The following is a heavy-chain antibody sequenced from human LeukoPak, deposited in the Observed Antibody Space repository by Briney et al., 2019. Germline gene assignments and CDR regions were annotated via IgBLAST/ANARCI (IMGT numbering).Heavy chain of an antibody. Sequence: PETLSLTCAVSGYSISSGYYWGWIRQPPGKGLEWIGSIYHSGSTYYNPSLKSRVTISVDTSKNQFSLKLSSVTAADTAVYYCARSRDYYDSSGFEYWGQGTLVTVSS. CDR1: GYSISSGYY. V-gene: IGHV4-38-2*01. CDR2: IYHSGST. J-gene: IGHJ4*02. CDR3: ARSRDYYDSSGFEY. D-gene: IGHD3-22*01.